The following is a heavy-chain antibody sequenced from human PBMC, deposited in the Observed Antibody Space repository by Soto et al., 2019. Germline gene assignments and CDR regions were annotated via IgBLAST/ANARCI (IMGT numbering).Heavy chain of an antibody. CDR2: IYPPDSDT. Sequence: EVQLVQSGAEVRKPGESLRISCKSSGYSFSNYWIGWVRQMPGKGLEWMGVIYPPDSDTRYSPSLQGQVTISVDKSISTAYLQWSSLKASDTAIYYCARSSFRTAYGGFDYWGQGTLVTVSS. CDR1: GYSFSNYW. D-gene: IGHD4-17*01. V-gene: IGHV5-51*01. CDR3: ARSSFRTAYGGFDY. J-gene: IGHJ4*02.